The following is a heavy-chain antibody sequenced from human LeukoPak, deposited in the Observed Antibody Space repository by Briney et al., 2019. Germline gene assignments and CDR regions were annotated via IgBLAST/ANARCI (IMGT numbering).Heavy chain of an antibody. V-gene: IGHV3-23*01. CDR1: GITFSNYV. CDR3: AKDWTYSGSLLDFDY. D-gene: IGHD1-26*01. Sequence: PGGSLRLSCATSGITFSNYVMNWVRQALGKGLEWVSAISSSGGNTYYVDSVQGRFTISRDNSKNTLYLQMNSLRAEDTAVYYCAKDWTYSGSLLDFDYWGQGTLVTVSS. CDR2: ISSSGGNT. J-gene: IGHJ4*02.